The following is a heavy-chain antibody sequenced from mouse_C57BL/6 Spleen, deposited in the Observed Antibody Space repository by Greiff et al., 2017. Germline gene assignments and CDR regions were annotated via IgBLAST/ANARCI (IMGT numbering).Heavy chain of an antibody. CDR2: ISSGGDYT. D-gene: IGHD1-3*01. CDR3: TRDKAGNYAMDY. J-gene: IGHJ4*01. Sequence: VQLKESGEGLVKPGGSLKLSCAASGFTFSSYAMSWVRQTPEKRLEWVAYISSGGDYTYYADTVKGRFTISRDNARNTLYLQMSSLKSEDTAMYYCTRDKAGNYAMDYWGQGTSVTVSS. V-gene: IGHV5-9-1*02. CDR1: GFTFSSYA.